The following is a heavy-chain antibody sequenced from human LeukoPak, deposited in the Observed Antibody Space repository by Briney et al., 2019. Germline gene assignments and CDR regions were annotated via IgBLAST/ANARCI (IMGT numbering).Heavy chain of an antibody. CDR1: GYTFTSYD. D-gene: IGHD2-15*01. J-gene: IGHJ4*02. CDR2: MNPNSGNT. Sequence: GASVKVSCKASGYTFTSYDINWVRQATGQGLEWMGWMNPNSGNTGYAQKFEGRVTITRNTSISTAYMELSSLRSEDTAVYYCARVHCSGGSCYLGYFDYWGQGTLVTVSS. CDR3: ARVHCSGGSCYLGYFDY. V-gene: IGHV1-8*03.